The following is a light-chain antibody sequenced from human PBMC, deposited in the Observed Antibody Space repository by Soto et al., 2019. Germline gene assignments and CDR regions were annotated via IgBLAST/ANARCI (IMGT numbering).Light chain of an antibody. Sequence: DIQMTQSPSTLSATAGDRVTITCRASQSISNWLAWYQQKPGKAPKLLIYKASSLESGVPSRFSGSGSGTEFTLTISSLQPDDFATYYCQQYNSYSPITFGQGTRLEIK. CDR1: QSISNW. CDR2: KAS. CDR3: QQYNSYSPIT. V-gene: IGKV1-5*03. J-gene: IGKJ5*01.